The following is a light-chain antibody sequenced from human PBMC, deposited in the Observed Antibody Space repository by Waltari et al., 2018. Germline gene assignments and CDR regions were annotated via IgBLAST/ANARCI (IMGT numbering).Light chain of an antibody. Sequence: QSVLTQPPSASGTPGQRVTISCSGSRSNIGSTTVNWYQQLPGTAPKLLIFGNNRRPSGVPDRFPGSKSGTSASLAFSGLQSEDEAVYYWAAWDDSRHGVVFGGGTKLTVL. V-gene: IGLV1-44*01. CDR1: RSNIGSTT. CDR3: AAWDDSRHGVV. CDR2: GNN. J-gene: IGLJ2*01.